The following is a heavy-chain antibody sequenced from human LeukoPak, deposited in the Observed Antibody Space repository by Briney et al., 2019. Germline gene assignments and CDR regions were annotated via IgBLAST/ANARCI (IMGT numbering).Heavy chain of an antibody. CDR2: INSDGSST. CDR1: GFTFSSYW. J-gene: IGHJ6*03. CDR3: AKDWEYYYGSGSSFYYYYYMDV. D-gene: IGHD3-10*01. Sequence: GGSLRLSCAASGFTFSSYWMHWVRQAPGKGLVWVSRINSDGSSTSYADSVKGRFTISRDNAENTLYLQMNSLRAEDTAVYYCAKDWEYYYGSGSSFYYYYYMDVWGKGTTVTISS. V-gene: IGHV3-74*01.